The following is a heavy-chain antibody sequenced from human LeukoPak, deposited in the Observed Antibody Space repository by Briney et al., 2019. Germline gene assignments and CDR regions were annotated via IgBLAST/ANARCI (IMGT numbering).Heavy chain of an antibody. J-gene: IGHJ4*02. V-gene: IGHV4-39*01. Sequence: SETLSLTCTVSGGSISSSTYSWTWIGQPPGKGLEWIGSIHYDGNTYYKPSLKSRVTISVDTSKIQFSLRLSSATAADMATYYCARHSLNNYGSYYWGQGTLVTVSS. CDR1: GGSISSSTYS. D-gene: IGHD5-24*01. CDR3: ARHSLNNYGSYY. CDR2: IHYDGNT.